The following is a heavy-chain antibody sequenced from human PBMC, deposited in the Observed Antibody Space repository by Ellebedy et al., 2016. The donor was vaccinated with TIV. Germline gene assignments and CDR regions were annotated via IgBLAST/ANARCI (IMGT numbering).Heavy chain of an antibody. D-gene: IGHD3-3*01. CDR2: IKQDGSEK. Sequence: PGGSLRLSCAASGFTFTSYWMSWVSQAPGTGLGWVAIIKQDGSEKYYVDSVTGRVTISRDNAKNSLYLQMTSLRAEDTAVYYCARERVVLGICDYWGQGTLVIVSS. CDR3: ARERVVLGICDY. V-gene: IGHV3-7*01. CDR1: GFTFTSYW. J-gene: IGHJ4*02.